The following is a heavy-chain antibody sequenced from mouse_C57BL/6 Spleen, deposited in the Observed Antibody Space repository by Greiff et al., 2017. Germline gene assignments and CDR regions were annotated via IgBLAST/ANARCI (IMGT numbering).Heavy chain of an antibody. CDR2: IRSKSNNYAT. D-gene: IGHD2-12*01. Sequence: EVKVVESGGGLVQPKGSLKLSCAASGFSFNTYAMNWVRQAPGKGLEWVARIRSKSNNYATYYADSVKDRFTISRDDSESMLYLQMNNLKTEDTAMYYCVRQAYYSPYYAMDYWGQGTSVTVSS. J-gene: IGHJ4*01. V-gene: IGHV10-1*01. CDR3: VRQAYYSPYYAMDY. CDR1: GFSFNTYA.